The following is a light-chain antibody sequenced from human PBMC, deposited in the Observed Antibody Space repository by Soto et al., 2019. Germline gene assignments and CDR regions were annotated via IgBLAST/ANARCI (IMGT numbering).Light chain of an antibody. J-gene: IGKJ1*01. Sequence: ESVLTQSPGTLSLSPGERATLSCRASQSVSSSFLAWYQLKPGQAPRLLIYGASSRATGIPDRFSGSGSGTDFTLTISRLEPEDLAVYYCQQYDSSPWTFGQGTKVDIK. CDR1: QSVSSSF. CDR3: QQYDSSPWT. V-gene: IGKV3-20*01. CDR2: GAS.